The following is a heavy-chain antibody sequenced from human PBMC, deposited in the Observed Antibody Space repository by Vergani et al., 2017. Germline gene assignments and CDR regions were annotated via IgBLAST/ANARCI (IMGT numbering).Heavy chain of an antibody. D-gene: IGHD1-26*01. Sequence: QVRLQESGPGLVKPSETLSLTCTVSGGSISSYYWSWIRQPPGKGLEWIGYIYYSGSTNYNPSLKSRVTISVDTSKNQFSLKLSSVTAADTAVYYCARDLTSYYSGSYYNWFDPWGQGTLVTVSS. V-gene: IGHV4-59*01. CDR2: IYYSGST. J-gene: IGHJ5*02. CDR3: ARDLTSYYSGSYYNWFDP. CDR1: GGSISSYY.